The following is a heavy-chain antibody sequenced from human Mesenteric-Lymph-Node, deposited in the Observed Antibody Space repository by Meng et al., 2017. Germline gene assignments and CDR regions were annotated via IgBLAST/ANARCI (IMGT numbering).Heavy chain of an antibody. D-gene: IGHD1-26*01. CDR3: AKDGEWELLPY. V-gene: IGHV3-11*01. Sequence: GGSLRLSCAASGFTFSDYYMSWIRQAPGKGLEWVSYISSSGSTIYYADSVKGRFTISRDNSKNTLYLQMNSLRAEDTAVYYCAKDGEWELLPYWGQGTLVTVSS. CDR1: GFTFSDYY. CDR2: ISSSGSTI. J-gene: IGHJ1*01.